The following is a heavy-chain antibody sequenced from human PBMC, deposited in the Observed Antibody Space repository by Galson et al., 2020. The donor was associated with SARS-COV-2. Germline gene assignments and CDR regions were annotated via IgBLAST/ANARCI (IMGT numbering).Heavy chain of an antibody. CDR2: ITSDGTRT. V-gene: IGHV3-74*01. Sequence: GGSLRLSCTASEVNFKNYWMHWVRQAPGKGLVWVSRITSDGTRTTYADSVKGRFTISRDNAKNTMYLQMNSLGVEDTAVYYCVKFPGYNSLENFWGQGTPVTVAS. CDR3: VKFPGYNSLENF. D-gene: IGHD5-12*01. J-gene: IGHJ4*02. CDR1: EVNFKNYW.